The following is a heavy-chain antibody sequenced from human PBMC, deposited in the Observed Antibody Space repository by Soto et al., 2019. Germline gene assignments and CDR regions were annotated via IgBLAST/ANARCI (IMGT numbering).Heavy chain of an antibody. CDR1: GYTFTGYH. V-gene: IGHV1-2*02. J-gene: IGHJ5*02. CDR3: ARVGNVLRYFDWYLNWFDP. D-gene: IGHD3-9*01. CDR2: INPNSGGT. Sequence: ASVKVSCKASGYTFTGYHMHWVRQAPGQGLEWMGWINPNSGGTNYAQKFQGRVTMTRDTSISTAYMGLSRLRSDDTAVYYCARVGNVLRYFDWYLNWFDPGGQGTLVTVSS.